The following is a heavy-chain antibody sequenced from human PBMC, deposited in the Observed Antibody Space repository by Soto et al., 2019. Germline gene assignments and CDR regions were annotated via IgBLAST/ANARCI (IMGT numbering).Heavy chain of an antibody. V-gene: IGHV3-11*06. Sequence: QVRLVESGGGLVKPGGSLRLSCAVSGITFSDSYMTWIRQAPGKGLEWVSFISGSRNYTHYADSVKGRFTISRDNAKNLLYLQMDSLRVEDTAVYFCARGHDYEGGGYQYFDYWGHGTLVTVSS. CDR2: ISGSRNYT. D-gene: IGHD3-22*01. CDR3: ARGHDYEGGGYQYFDY. J-gene: IGHJ4*01. CDR1: GITFSDSY.